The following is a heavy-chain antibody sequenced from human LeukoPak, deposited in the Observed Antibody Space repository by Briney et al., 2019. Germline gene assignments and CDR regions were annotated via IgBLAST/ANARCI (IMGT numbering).Heavy chain of an antibody. CDR1: GFTFSSYA. CDR3: ANRLYGMDV. J-gene: IGHJ6*02. V-gene: IGHV3-30-3*01. CDR2: ITYDGSNK. Sequence: PGGSLRLSCAASGFTFSSYAMHWVRQASGKGLEWVAVITYDGSNKYYADSVKGRFTISRDNSKNTLYLQMNSLRAEDTAVYYCANRLYGMDVWGQGTTVTVSS.